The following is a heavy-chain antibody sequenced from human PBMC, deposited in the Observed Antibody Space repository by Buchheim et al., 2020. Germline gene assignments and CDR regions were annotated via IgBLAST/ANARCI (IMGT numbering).Heavy chain of an antibody. J-gene: IGHJ6*02. CDR2: VNSHESTT. Sequence: EVQLVESGGGLVQPGGSLRLSCAVSGLAFNNRWMHWVRQAPGKGLVWVSHVNSHESTTTYADSVKGRFTISRDNAKNTLYLQMNSLRAEDTAVYYCASDWSYALDVWGQGTT. CDR1: GLAFNNRW. CDR3: ASDWSYALDV. V-gene: IGHV3-74*01.